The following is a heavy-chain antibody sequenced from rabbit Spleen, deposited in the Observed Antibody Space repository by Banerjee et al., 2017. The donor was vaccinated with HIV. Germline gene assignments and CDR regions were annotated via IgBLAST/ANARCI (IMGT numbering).Heavy chain of an antibody. V-gene: IGHV1S45*01. CDR1: GFTFNGYW. J-gene: IGHJ4*01. D-gene: IGHD4-1*01. CDR3: VRGGYYSSAWGVDYFNL. CDR2: ISGDLDI. Sequence: QQQLVESGGGLVQPGASLTLTCTASGFTFNGYWMCWVRQAPGKGLEWSACISGDLDIYYASWAKGRFTISKTSSTTVTLQMTSLTAADTATYFCVRGGYYSSAWGVDYFNLWGPGTLVTVS.